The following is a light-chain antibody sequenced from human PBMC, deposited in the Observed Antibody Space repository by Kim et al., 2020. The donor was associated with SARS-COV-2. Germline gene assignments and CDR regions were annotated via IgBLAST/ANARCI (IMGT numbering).Light chain of an antibody. CDR3: LQYNTYPYS. J-gene: IGKJ2*03. Sequence: AASVGDRVTITCRASRSLSGWLAWYQQKPGKSPRLLIYKASSLEGGVPSRFSGSRSETEYTLTISSLQPDDFATYYCLQYNTYPYSFGQGPSWRS. CDR2: KAS. V-gene: IGKV1-5*03. CDR1: RSLSGW.